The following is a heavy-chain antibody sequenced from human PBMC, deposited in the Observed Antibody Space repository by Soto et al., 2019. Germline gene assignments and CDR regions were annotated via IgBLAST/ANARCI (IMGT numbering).Heavy chain of an antibody. Sequence: GGSLRLSCAASGFTFSSYAMHWVRQAPGKGLEYVSAISSNGGSTYYANSVKGRFTISRDNSKNTLYLQMGSLRAEDKALYYWERGDLGGTFTMIRGVIINPFTYYYYIDVWGKGTTVTVSS. CDR1: GFTFSSYA. D-gene: IGHD3-10*01. CDR3: ERGDLGGTFTMIRGVIINPFTYYYYIDV. CDR2: ISSNGGST. J-gene: IGHJ6*03. V-gene: IGHV3-64*01.